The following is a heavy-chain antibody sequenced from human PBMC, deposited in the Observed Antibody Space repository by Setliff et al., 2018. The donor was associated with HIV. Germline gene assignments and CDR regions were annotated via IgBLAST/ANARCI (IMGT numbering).Heavy chain of an antibody. Sequence: SETLSLTCTVSGDSINSHYWSWIRQTPGKGLQWIGLIYYTGIPTYNPSLEGRITMSVDRSKNQFSLRLTSLTAADTAIYYCARSTVGAGASFPWGRGILVTVSS. CDR2: IYYTGIP. CDR1: GDSINSHY. J-gene: IGHJ5*02. D-gene: IGHD1-26*01. CDR3: ARSTVGAGASFP. V-gene: IGHV4-59*11.